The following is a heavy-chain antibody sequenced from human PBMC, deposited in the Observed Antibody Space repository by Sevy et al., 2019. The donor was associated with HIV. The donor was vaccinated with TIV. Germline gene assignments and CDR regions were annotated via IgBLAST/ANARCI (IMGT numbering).Heavy chain of an antibody. CDR2: IYSGDST. CDR3: AGGRFDSSGSFDAFDM. D-gene: IGHD3-22*01. J-gene: IGHJ3*02. CDR1: GFSVSNSY. Sequence: GGSLRLSCAASGFSVSNSYMSWVRQAPGKGLQWVSVIYSGDSTYYTDSVKGRFTISRDNSKNTLYLQMNSLRTEDTALYYCAGGRFDSSGSFDAFDMWGQGTMVTVSS. V-gene: IGHV3-53*01.